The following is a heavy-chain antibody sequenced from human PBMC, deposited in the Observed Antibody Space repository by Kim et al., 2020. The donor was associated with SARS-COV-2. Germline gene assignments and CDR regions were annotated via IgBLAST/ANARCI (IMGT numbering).Heavy chain of an antibody. CDR3: ARVDFWSGYGNDY. V-gene: IGHV4-34*01. CDR1: GGSFSGYY. Sequence: SETLSLTCAVYGGSFSGYYWSWIRQPPGKGLEWIGEINHSGSTNYNPSLKSRVTISVDTSKNQFSLKLSSVTAADTAVYYCARVDFWSGYGNDYWGQGTLVTVSS. D-gene: IGHD3-3*01. J-gene: IGHJ4*02. CDR2: INHSGST.